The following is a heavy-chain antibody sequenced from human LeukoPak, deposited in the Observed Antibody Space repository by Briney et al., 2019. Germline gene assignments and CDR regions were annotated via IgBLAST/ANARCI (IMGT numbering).Heavy chain of an antibody. D-gene: IGHD3-10*02. V-gene: IGHV3-48*04. CDR3: AELGITMIGGV. Sequence: GGSLRLSCAASGFTFGSYSMNWVRQAPGRGLEWVSYISSSGSTIYYADSVKGRFTISRDNAKNSLYLQMNSLRAEDTAVYYCAELGITMIGGVWGKGTTVTISS. J-gene: IGHJ6*04. CDR2: ISSSGSTI. CDR1: GFTFGSYS.